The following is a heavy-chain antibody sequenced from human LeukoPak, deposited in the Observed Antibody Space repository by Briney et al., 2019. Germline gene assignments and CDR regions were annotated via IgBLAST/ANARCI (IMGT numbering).Heavy chain of an antibody. D-gene: IGHD3-10*01. J-gene: IGHJ4*02. Sequence: ASVQVSCEVSGYTLTELSMHWVGQAPGKGGEGVGGFYPEDGETIYAQKCQGRVTMTEDTSTDTAYMELSSLRSEDTAVYDCATGLPMVRGVIIKEDYWGQGTLVTVSS. CDR3: ATGLPMVRGVIIKEDY. CDR2: FYPEDGET. CDR1: GYTLTELS. V-gene: IGHV1-24*01.